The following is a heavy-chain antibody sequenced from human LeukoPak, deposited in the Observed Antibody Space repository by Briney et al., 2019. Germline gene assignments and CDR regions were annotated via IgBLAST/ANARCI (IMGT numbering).Heavy chain of an antibody. CDR1: GFTFSSYW. CDR3: ARGGSLDV. D-gene: IGHD2-15*01. Sequence: GGSLRFSCAASGFTFSSYWMNWARQAPGKGLEWVASINHNGNVNYYVDSVKGRFTISRDNAKNSLYLQMSNLRAEDTAVYFCARGGSLDVWGQGATVTVSS. J-gene: IGHJ6*02. CDR2: INHNGNVN. V-gene: IGHV3-7*03.